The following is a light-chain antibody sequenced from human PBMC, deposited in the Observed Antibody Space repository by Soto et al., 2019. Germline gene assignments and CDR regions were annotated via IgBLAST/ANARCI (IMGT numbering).Light chain of an antibody. Sequence: AIQLTQSPSSLSSSNGDRVTITCRASQDISSSLAWYQQKAGKAPKLLIYGASILQSGVPSGFSGSGFGTDFTLTISSLRAEDFAIYFCQQTKSYPSTFGGGTKVDIK. CDR2: GAS. V-gene: IGKV1-13*02. CDR3: QQTKSYPST. CDR1: QDISSS. J-gene: IGKJ4*01.